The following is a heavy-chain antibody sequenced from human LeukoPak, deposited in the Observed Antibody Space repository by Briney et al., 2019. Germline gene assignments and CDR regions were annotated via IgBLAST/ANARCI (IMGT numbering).Heavy chain of an antibody. D-gene: IGHD3-16*02. CDR2: VFYSGST. CDR1: VGYISSYN. CDR3: MSGRVSGVIAPHSFHY. J-gene: IGHJ4*01. Sequence: SETLSLTCAVSVGYISSYNWTWIRQSPGKGLEWIGNVFYSGSTNYNPSLKSRVTISIDTSKNQFSLKLTSVTAAETAVYFCMSGRVSGVIAPHSFHYWGRGTLVTVSS. V-gene: IGHV4-59*03.